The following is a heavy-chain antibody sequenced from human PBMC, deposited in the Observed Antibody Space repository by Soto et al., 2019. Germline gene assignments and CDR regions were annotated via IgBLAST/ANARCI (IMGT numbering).Heavy chain of an antibody. CDR3: ARDPGEWELTYSCIDY. J-gene: IGHJ4*02. CDR1: GFTFSSYG. D-gene: IGHD1-26*01. CDR2: IWYDGSNK. Sequence: QVQLVESGGGVVQPGRSMRLSCAASGFTFSSYGMHWVRQAPGKGLEWVAVIWYDGSNKYYADSVKGRFTISRDNSKNTLYLQMNSLRAEDTAVYYCARDPGEWELTYSCIDYWGQGTLVTVSS. V-gene: IGHV3-33*01.